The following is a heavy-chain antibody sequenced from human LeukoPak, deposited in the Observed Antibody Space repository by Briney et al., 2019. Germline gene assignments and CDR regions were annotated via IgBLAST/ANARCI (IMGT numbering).Heavy chain of an antibody. D-gene: IGHD3-22*01. V-gene: IGHV4-31*03. CDR1: GGSISSGGYY. CDR2: IYYSGST. J-gene: IGHJ4*02. CDR3: ARDYYDSSGYHLLGY. Sequence: PSETLSLTCTVSGGSISSGGYYWSWIRQHPGKGLEWIGYIYYSGSTYYNPSLKSRVTISVDTSKNQFSLKLSSATAADTAVYYCARDYYDSSGYHLLGYWGQGTLVTVSS.